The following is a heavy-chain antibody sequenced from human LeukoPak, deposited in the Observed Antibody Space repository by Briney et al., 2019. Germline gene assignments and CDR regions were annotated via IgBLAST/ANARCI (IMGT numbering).Heavy chain of an antibody. D-gene: IGHD3-22*01. CDR1: GYTFTDYS. CDR3: ARNTYYYDNSAGTFDF. V-gene: IGHV1-2*02. CDR2: INTNSGAT. Sequence: ASVKVSCNASGYTFTDYSIHWVRQAPGQGLEWMGWINTNSGATNYAQKFQGRVTMTRDTSISTAYMELSRLTSDDTAVFYCARNTYYYDNSAGTFDFWGQGTLVTVSS. J-gene: IGHJ4*02.